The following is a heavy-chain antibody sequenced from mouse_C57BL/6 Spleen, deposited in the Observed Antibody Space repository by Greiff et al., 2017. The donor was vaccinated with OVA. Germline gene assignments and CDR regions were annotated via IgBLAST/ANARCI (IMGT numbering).Heavy chain of an antibody. D-gene: IGHD1-1*01. Sequence: EVKLMESGGDLVKPGGSLKLSCAASGFTFSSYGMSWVRQTPDKRLEWVATISSGGSYTYYPDSVKGRFTISRDTAKNTLYLQMSSLKSEDTAMYDTAIHRSVITTVVATGYYAMDYWGQGTSVTVSS. J-gene: IGHJ4*01. CDR3: AIHRSVITTVVATGYYAMDY. CDR2: ISSGGSYT. V-gene: IGHV5-6*01. CDR1: GFTFSSYG.